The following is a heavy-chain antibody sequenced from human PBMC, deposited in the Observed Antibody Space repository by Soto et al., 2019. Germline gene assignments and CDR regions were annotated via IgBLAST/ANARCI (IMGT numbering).Heavy chain of an antibody. CDR3: ASQAFDY. CDR1: GFIFRDYG. Sequence: PVGSLRLSCTASGFIFRDYGMQWVRQAPGKGLEWLAFIWHDGSKKYYADSLKGRFTTSRDNSKNTMYLQMSSPTVEDTAVYYCASQAFDYWGQGTLVTVSS. V-gene: IGHV3-33*01. CDR2: IWHDGSKK. J-gene: IGHJ4*02.